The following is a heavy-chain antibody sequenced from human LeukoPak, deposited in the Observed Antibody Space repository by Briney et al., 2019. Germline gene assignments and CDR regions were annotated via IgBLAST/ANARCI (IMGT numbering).Heavy chain of an antibody. CDR2: INSDGSST. V-gene: IGHV3-74*01. J-gene: IGHJ4*02. D-gene: IGHD1-7*01. Sequence: PGGSLRLSCAASGFTFSTYWMHWVRQAPGKGLVWVSRINSDGSSTSYADSVKGRFTISRDNAKNTLYLQMNSLRPEDTAVYYCPRYNWNSAPFDYWGQGTLVTVSS. CDR3: PRYNWNSAPFDY. CDR1: GFTFSTYW.